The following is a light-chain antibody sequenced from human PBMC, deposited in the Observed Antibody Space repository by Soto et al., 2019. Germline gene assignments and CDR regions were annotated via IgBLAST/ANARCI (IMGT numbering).Light chain of an antibody. Sequence: DIQMTQSPSTLSASLGDRVTITCRASQRISAWLAWYQQKPGQAPRLLIYDASKLQSGVPSRFSGSGSGTEFTLTISSLQPDDFAVYYCQHSGDFRWTFGQGTKVDIK. V-gene: IGKV1-5*01. J-gene: IGKJ1*01. CDR2: DAS. CDR3: QHSGDFRWT. CDR1: QRISAW.